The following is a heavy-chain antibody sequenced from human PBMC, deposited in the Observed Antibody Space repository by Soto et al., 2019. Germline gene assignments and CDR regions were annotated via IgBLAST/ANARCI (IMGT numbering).Heavy chain of an antibody. CDR3: ARATSSSDKLGY. CDR2: INSYNGNT. J-gene: IGHJ4*02. CDR1: GYTFTSYG. Sequence: QVQLVQSGAEVKKPGAAVKVSCKASGYTFTSYGISWVRQAPGQGLEWMGWINSYNGNTKYAQKLQVRVTMTTDTSTSTAYMELRSLRSDDTAMYYCARATSSSDKLGYWGQGTLVTVSS. V-gene: IGHV1-18*01. D-gene: IGHD6-13*01.